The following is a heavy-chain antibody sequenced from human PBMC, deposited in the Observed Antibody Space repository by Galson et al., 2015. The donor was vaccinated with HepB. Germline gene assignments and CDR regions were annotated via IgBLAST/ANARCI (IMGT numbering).Heavy chain of an antibody. V-gene: IGHV3-30-3*01. Sequence: SLRLSCAASGFTFSSYAMHWVRQAPGKGLEWVAVISYDGSNKYYADSVKGRFTISRDNAKNSLYLQMNSLRAEDTAVYYCARTPDGPDYWGQGTLVTVSS. CDR1: GFTFSSYA. CDR3: ARTPDGPDY. CDR2: ISYDGSNK. J-gene: IGHJ4*02.